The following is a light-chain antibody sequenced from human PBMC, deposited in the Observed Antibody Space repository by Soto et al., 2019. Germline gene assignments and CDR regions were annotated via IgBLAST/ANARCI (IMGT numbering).Light chain of an antibody. CDR2: DVS. Sequence: QSALTQPASVSGSPGQSITISCTGTSSDVGGYTYVSWYQQHPGKAPKLMIYDVSSRSSGVSARFSGSKSGNTASLTISGLQADDEADYYCTSYTTSSTPYVFGTGTQLTVL. V-gene: IGLV2-14*01. J-gene: IGLJ1*01. CDR1: SSDVGGYTY. CDR3: TSYTTSSTPYV.